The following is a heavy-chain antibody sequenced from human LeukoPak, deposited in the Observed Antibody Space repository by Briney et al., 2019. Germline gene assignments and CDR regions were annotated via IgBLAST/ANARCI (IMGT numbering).Heavy chain of an antibody. CDR2: ISGSGGST. CDR3: AKGDTVTPFGYYYGMDV. CDR1: GFTFSSYA. Sequence: GGSLRLSCAASGFTFSSYAMSWVRQAPGKGLEWVSAISGSGGSTYYADSVKGRFTISRDNSKNTLYLQMNRLRAEDTAVYYCAKGDTVTPFGYYYGMDVWGKGTTVTVSS. J-gene: IGHJ6*04. D-gene: IGHD4-17*01. V-gene: IGHV3-23*01.